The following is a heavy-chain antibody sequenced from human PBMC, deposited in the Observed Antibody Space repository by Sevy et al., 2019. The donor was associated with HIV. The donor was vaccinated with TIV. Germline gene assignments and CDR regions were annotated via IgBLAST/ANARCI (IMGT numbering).Heavy chain of an antibody. Sequence: SETLSLTCAVYGGSFSGYYWSWIRQPPGKGLEWIGEINHSGSTNYNPSLKSRVTISVDTSKNQFSLKLSSVTAADTAVYYCARGRPKYDFWSGYYLPGGYYYGMGVWGQGTTVTVSS. CDR1: GGSFSGYY. V-gene: IGHV4-34*01. CDR2: INHSGST. D-gene: IGHD3-3*01. CDR3: ARGRPKYDFWSGYYLPGGYYYGMGV. J-gene: IGHJ6*02.